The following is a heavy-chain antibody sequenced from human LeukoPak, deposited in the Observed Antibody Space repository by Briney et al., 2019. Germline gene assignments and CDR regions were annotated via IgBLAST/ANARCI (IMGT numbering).Heavy chain of an antibody. Sequence: GGSLRLSCAASGFTFSIYYMYWVRQAPGKGLVWVSRINDDGSTTAYADSVKGRFTISRDNAKNTLFLQINRLRAEDTAVYYCVSYNWNYPDYWGQGTLVTVSS. J-gene: IGHJ4*02. CDR1: GFTFSIYY. CDR3: VSYNWNYPDY. CDR2: INDDGSTT. D-gene: IGHD1-7*01. V-gene: IGHV3-74*01.